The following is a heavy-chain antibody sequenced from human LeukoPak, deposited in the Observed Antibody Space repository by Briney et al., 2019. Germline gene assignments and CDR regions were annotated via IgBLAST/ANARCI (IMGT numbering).Heavy chain of an antibody. D-gene: IGHD6-13*01. CDR3: ARDSIAAAGLSFDY. CDR2: INLNSGGT. Sequence: GASVKVSCKASGYTFTDYYMHWVRQAPGQGLEWMGWINLNSGGTNYAQKFQGRVTMTRDTSISTAYMEVSRLIPDDTAVYYCARDSIAAAGLSFDYWGQGTLVTVSS. CDR1: GYTFTDYY. V-gene: IGHV1-2*02. J-gene: IGHJ4*02.